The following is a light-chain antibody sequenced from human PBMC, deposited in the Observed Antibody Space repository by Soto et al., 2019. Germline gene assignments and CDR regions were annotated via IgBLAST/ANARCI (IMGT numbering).Light chain of an antibody. Sequence: EIVLTQSPGTLSLSPGERATLSCRASQSVSSSYLAWYQQKPGQAPRLFIYGASTRATDIPDRFSGSGSGTDFTLTISRLEPEDFAVYYCQQYGTSPRTFGQGTK. V-gene: IGKV3-20*01. CDR1: QSVSSSY. CDR2: GAS. CDR3: QQYGTSPRT. J-gene: IGKJ1*01.